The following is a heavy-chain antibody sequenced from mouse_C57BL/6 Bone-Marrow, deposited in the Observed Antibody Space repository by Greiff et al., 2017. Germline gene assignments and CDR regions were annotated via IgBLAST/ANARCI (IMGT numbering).Heavy chain of an antibody. CDR2: INPGSGGT. V-gene: IGHV1-54*01. J-gene: IGHJ1*03. D-gene: IGHD2-3*01. CDR1: GYAFTNYL. CDR3: ARDDGYSEYFDG. Sequence: QVQLQQSGAELVRPGTSVKVSCKASGYAFTNYLIEWVKQRPGQGLEWIGVINPGSGGTNYNEKFKGKATLTADKSSSTAYMQLSSLTSEDSAVYFCARDDGYSEYFDGWGTGTTVTVSS.